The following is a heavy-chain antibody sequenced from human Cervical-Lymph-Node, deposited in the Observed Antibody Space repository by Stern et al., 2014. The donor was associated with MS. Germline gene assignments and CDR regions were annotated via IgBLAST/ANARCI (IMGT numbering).Heavy chain of an antibody. CDR2: IGTAGDT. CDR1: GFTFSSYD. Sequence: EVHLVESGGGLVQPGGSLRLSCAASGFTFSSYDMHWVRQATGKGLECVSAIGTAGDTYYPGSAKGRFTISRENAKNSLYLQMNSLRAGDPSVYYCARASGSLPGYWGQGTLVTVSS. CDR3: ARASGSLPGY. V-gene: IGHV3-13*01. J-gene: IGHJ4*02. D-gene: IGHD1-26*01.